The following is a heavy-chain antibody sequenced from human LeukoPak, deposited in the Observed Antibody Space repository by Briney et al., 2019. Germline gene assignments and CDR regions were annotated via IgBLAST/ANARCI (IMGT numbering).Heavy chain of an antibody. J-gene: IGHJ3*02. CDR2: IVVGSGNT. D-gene: IGHD3-22*01. CDR1: GFTFTSSA. CDR3: AAANEITMIVDDAFDI. V-gene: IGHV1-58*02. Sequence: GTSVKVSCKASGFTFTSSAMQWVRQARGQRLEWIGWIVVGSGNTNYAQKFQERVTITRDMSTSTAYMELSSLRSDDTAVYDCAAANEITMIVDDAFDIWGQGTMVTFSS.